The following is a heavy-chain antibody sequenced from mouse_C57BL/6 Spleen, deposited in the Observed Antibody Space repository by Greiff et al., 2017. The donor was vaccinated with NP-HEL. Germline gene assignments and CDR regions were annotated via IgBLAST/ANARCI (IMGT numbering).Heavy chain of an antibody. D-gene: IGHD1-1*01. J-gene: IGHJ4*01. CDR2: ISLKYDNYAS. CDR3: TVLTLLRSTY. CDR1: GFTFSNYW. V-gene: IGHV6-3*01. Sequence: EVHLVESGGGLVQPGGSMKLSCVASGFTFSNYWMNWVRQSPEKGLEWVAQISLKYDNYASNYAVSVKGRFTISRDASKSSVYLHMNNLRAEDTGINYCTVLTLLRSTYWGQGTSVTVSS.